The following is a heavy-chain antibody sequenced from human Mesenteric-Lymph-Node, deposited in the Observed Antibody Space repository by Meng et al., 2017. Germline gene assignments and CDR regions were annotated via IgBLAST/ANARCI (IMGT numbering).Heavy chain of an antibody. D-gene: IGHD5-12*01. CDR1: CGSISSINL. CDR3: ARGENSGYDYWDY. J-gene: IGHJ4*02. V-gene: IGHV4-4*02. CDR2: IYHSGST. Sequence: QSQSKEAGPGVVQPSETLPLTCAVCCGSISSINLLGWVPQPPGKGLEWIGEIYHSGSTNYNPSLKSRVTISVDKSKNQFFLKLSSVTAADTAVYYCARGENSGYDYWDYWGQGTLVTVSS.